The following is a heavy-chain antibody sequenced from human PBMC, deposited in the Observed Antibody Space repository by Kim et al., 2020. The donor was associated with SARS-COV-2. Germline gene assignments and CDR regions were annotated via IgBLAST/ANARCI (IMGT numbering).Heavy chain of an antibody. CDR2: INDGGGRT. CDR3: ATRGSSGWYFDY. Sequence: GGSLRLSCAASGFTFSSYAMNWVRQAPGKGLEWVSGINDGGGRTYYADSMKGRFIISRDNSKNTLYLQMNSLRGEDTAVYYCATRGSSGWYFDYWGQGTL. J-gene: IGHJ4*02. CDR1: GFTFSSYA. D-gene: IGHD6-25*01. V-gene: IGHV3-23*01.